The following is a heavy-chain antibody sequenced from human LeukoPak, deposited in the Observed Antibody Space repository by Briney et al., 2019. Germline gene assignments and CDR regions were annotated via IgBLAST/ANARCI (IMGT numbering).Heavy chain of an antibody. CDR1: GFTFSSYA. D-gene: IGHD3-9*01. CDR3: AKDRGDILTGYYIPDAFDI. CDR2: ISGSGGST. V-gene: IGHV3-23*01. Sequence: GGSLRLSCAASGFTFSSYAMSWVRQAPGKGLEWVSAISGSGGSTYYADSVKGRFTISRDNSKNTLYLQMNSLRAEDTAVYNCAKDRGDILTGYYIPDAFDIWGQGTMVTVSS. J-gene: IGHJ3*02.